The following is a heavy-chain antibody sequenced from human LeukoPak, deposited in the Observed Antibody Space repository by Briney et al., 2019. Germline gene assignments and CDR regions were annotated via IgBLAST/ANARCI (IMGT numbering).Heavy chain of an antibody. Sequence: SETLSRTCAVYGGSFSGYYWSWIRQPPGKGLEWIGEINHSGSTNYNPSLKSRVTISVDTSKNQFSLKLSSVTAADTAVYYCASPYSSPDYWGQGTLVTVSS. CDR2: INHSGST. D-gene: IGHD6-13*01. J-gene: IGHJ4*02. V-gene: IGHV4-34*01. CDR1: GGSFSGYY. CDR3: ASPYSSPDY.